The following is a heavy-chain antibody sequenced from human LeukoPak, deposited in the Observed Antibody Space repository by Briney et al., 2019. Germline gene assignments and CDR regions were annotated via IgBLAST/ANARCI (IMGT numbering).Heavy chain of an antibody. V-gene: IGHV4-4*09. Sequence: SSETLSLTCTVSGGSISTYYWSWIRQPPGKGLEWIGYIYTSGSTDYNPSLKNRVTISLDTSNNQFSLNLNSVTAADTAVYYCARSRGRKVTPFDYWGQGILVTVSS. D-gene: IGHD3-10*01. CDR3: ARSRGRKVTPFDY. CDR1: GGSISTYY. J-gene: IGHJ4*02. CDR2: IYTSGST.